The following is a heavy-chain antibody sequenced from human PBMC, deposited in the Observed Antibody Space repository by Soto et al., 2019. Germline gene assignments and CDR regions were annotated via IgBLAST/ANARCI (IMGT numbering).Heavy chain of an antibody. D-gene: IGHD3-3*01. CDR3: AREGPHDFWSGYYSLKYYLDY. Sequence: GESLKISCKGSGYSFTSYWIGWVRQMPGKGLEWMGIIYPGDSDTRYSPSFQGQVTISADKSISTAYLQWSSLKASDTAMYYCAREGPHDFWSGYYSLKYYLDYWGQGTPVTVSS. V-gene: IGHV5-51*01. J-gene: IGHJ4*02. CDR2: IYPGDSDT. CDR1: GYSFTSYW.